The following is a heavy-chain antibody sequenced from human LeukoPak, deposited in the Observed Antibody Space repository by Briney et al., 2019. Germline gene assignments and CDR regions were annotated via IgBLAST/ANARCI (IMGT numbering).Heavy chain of an antibody. J-gene: IGHJ4*02. D-gene: IGHD3/OR15-3a*01. CDR2: IYPGDSDT. CDR1: GYTLADIW. CDR3: ARLRTGDSDY. Sequence: GESLLISFKASGYTLADIWTGWVRQKPGKGLEWMGLIYPGDSDTRYSPSFQGQVTISVDKSISTTYLHWSSLKASDTAVYYCARLRTGDSDYWGQGTLVTVSS. V-gene: IGHV5-51*01.